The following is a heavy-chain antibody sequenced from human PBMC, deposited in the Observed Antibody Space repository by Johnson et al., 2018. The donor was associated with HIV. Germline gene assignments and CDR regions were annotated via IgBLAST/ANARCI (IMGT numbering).Heavy chain of an antibody. CDR2: ISYDGSNN. Sequence: VQLVESGGGVVQPGRSLRLSCAASGFTFSSYAMHWVRQAPGKGLEWVAVISYDGSNNYYADSVKGRFTISRDNSKNTLYLQMNSLRAEDTAVYYCARDATYYYDSSGYHDAFDIWGQGTMVTVSS. V-gene: IGHV3-30-3*01. CDR3: ARDATYYYDSSGYHDAFDI. J-gene: IGHJ3*02. CDR1: GFTFSSYA. D-gene: IGHD3-22*01.